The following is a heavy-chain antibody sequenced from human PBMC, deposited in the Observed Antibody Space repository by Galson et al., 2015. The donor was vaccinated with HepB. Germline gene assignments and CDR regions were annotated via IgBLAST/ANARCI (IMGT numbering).Heavy chain of an antibody. V-gene: IGHV1-69*04. CDR3: ATRTGVPLYYYYGMDV. CDR1: GYTFTSYG. Sequence: SVKVSCKASGYTFTSYGISWVRQAPGQGLEWMGRIIPILGIANYAQKFQGRVTITADKSTSTAYMELSSLRSEDTAVYYCATRTGVPLYYYYGMDVWGQGTTVTVSS. D-gene: IGHD7-27*01. J-gene: IGHJ6*02. CDR2: IIPILGIA.